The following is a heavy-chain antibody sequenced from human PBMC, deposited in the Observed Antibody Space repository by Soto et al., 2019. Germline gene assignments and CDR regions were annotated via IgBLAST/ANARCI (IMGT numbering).Heavy chain of an antibody. J-gene: IGHJ6*02. CDR2: IGAYNGNT. D-gene: IGHD2-2*03. Sequence: ASVKVSCKASGYTFTSYGISWVRQAPGQGLEWMGWIGAYNGNTNYAQKLQGRVTMTTDTSTSTAYMELRSLRSDDTAVYYCARVDIVVVPAAVYYYYYGMDVWG. CDR1: GYTFTSYG. V-gene: IGHV1-18*01. CDR3: ARVDIVVVPAAVYYYYYGMDV.